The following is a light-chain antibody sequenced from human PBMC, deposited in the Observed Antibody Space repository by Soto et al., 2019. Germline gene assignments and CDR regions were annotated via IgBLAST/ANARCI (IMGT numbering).Light chain of an antibody. CDR3: QQYHSWPA. V-gene: IGKV3-15*01. Sequence: EIVMTQSPATLSVSLGERGTLSCRASQSVFSSLAWYQQKPGQAPRLLIYGAATRPIGIPARFSGSWSGTEFTLTISSLPSEDFAVYYWQQYHSWPAFGRGTRVEIK. J-gene: IGKJ4*02. CDR2: GAA. CDR1: QSVFSS.